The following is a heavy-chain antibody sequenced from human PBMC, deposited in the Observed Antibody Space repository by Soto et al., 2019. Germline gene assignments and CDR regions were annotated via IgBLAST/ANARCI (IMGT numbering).Heavy chain of an antibody. D-gene: IGHD2-21*01. V-gene: IGHV2-5*02. J-gene: IGHJ5*02. CDR2: IFWDGDV. Sequence: QITLEESGPTLVKPTQTLTLTCTFSGFSLTANGVGVAWFRQPPGKALEWLALIFWDGDVRYSPSLRSRITITKDTSKDQGFLTVTNLDPVDTGTYYCAHRLVSKGAWYDTWGEGMLVTVSS. CDR1: GFSLTANGVG. CDR3: AHRLVSKGAWYDT.